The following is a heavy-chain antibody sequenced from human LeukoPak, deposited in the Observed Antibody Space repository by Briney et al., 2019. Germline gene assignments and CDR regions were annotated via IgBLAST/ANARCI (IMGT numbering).Heavy chain of an antibody. Sequence: ASVKVSCKASGYSFTGYYMHWVRQAPGQGLEWMGWINPNSGDTNYAQNFQGRVTMTRDTSISTAYMELSSLRSDDTAVYYCARDIGGSVRLYWFDYWGQGTLVTVSS. CDR3: ARDIGGSVRLYWFDY. D-gene: IGHD1-26*01. CDR2: INPNSGDT. V-gene: IGHV1-2*02. CDR1: GYSFTGYY. J-gene: IGHJ5*01.